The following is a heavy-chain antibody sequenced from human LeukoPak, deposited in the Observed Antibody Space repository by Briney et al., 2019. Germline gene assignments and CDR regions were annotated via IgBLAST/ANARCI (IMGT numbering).Heavy chain of an antibody. D-gene: IGHD3-16*01. CDR1: GFTFSSYG. CDR2: IWYDGSKK. Sequence: GGSLRLSCAASGFTFSSYGMHWVRQAPGKGLEWVAVIWYDGSKKYYADSVKGRFTISRDNVKNTLYLQMNSLRAEDTAVYYCVRRDQYVSADYWGQGTLVTVSS. CDR3: VRRDQYVSADY. J-gene: IGHJ4*02. V-gene: IGHV3-33*01.